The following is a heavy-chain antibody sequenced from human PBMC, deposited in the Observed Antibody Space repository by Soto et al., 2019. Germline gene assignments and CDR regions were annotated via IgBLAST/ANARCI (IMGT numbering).Heavy chain of an antibody. D-gene: IGHD6-13*01. Sequence: GGSLRLSCAASGFSFSNYWMHWVRQAPGKGLVWVSRIKGDGSETNYADSVKGRFTISRDNAKNTLYLQMNSLRAEDTAVYYCAKDLHIAATDYWGQGTLVTVSS. CDR3: AKDLHIAATDY. CDR2: IKGDGSET. CDR1: GFSFSNYW. J-gene: IGHJ4*02. V-gene: IGHV3-74*01.